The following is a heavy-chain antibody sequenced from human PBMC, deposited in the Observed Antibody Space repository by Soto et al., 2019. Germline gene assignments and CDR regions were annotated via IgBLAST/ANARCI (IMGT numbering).Heavy chain of an antibody. Sequence: PGGSLRLSCAASGFTFSSYSMNWVRHTPGKGLEWVGVIAYDGSNKYYAESVKGRFTISRDNSKNTLYVQMNSLRVEDTAVYYCARDFRSGPYGENFDHWGQGTLVTVSS. CDR1: GFTFSSYS. CDR3: ARDFRSGPYGENFDH. J-gene: IGHJ4*02. D-gene: IGHD4-17*01. V-gene: IGHV3-30-3*01. CDR2: IAYDGSNK.